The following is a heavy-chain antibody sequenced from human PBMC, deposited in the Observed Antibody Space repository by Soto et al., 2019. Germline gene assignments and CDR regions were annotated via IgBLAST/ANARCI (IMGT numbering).Heavy chain of an antibody. CDR2: IIPIFGTA. V-gene: IGHV1-69*13. D-gene: IGHD3-10*01. CDR1: GGTFSSYA. Sequence: GPPVKVSCKASGGTFSSYAISWVRQAPGQGLEWMGGIIPIFGTANYAQKFQGRVTITADESTSTAYMELSSLRSEDTAVYYCARAGTGSYHLLSHYYGMDVWGQGTTVTVSS. J-gene: IGHJ6*02. CDR3: ARAGTGSYHLLSHYYGMDV.